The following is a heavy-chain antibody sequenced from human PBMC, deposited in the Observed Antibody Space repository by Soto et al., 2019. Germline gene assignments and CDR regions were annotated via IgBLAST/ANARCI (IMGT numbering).Heavy chain of an antibody. D-gene: IGHD6-19*01. CDR3: ARDMYSSDYFVKWFEP. Sequence: QVRLVESGGGVVQPGRSLRLSCTASGFSFSSYAMYWFRQPPGQGLEWVAVISHDGINKHYADSVKGRVTVSRDNSNHSLDLQLNSLRGEDTAMYSCARDMYSSDYFVKWFEPWGQGTLVTVAS. CDR1: GFSFSSYA. V-gene: IGHV3-30-3*01. J-gene: IGHJ5*02. CDR2: ISHDGINK.